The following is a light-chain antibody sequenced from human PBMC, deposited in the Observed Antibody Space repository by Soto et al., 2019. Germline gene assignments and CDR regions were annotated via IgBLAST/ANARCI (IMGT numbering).Light chain of an antibody. J-gene: IGLJ1*01. Sequence: QSFLAYPPPTSGTPRQRGNTSFSRSNSKLGSNYVYWYQQLPGTAPKLLIYRNNQRPSGVPDRFSGSKSGTSASLAISGLRSEDEADYYCAAWDDSLSAFYVFGTGTKVTVL. CDR3: AAWDDSLSAFYV. V-gene: IGLV1-47*01. CDR2: RNN. CDR1: NSKLGSNY.